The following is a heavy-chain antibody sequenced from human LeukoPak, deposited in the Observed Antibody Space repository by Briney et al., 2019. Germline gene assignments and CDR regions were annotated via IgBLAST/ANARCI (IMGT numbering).Heavy chain of an antibody. CDR2: IWYDGSNK. V-gene: IGHV3-33*06. J-gene: IGHJ5*02. CDR1: GFTFSSYG. Sequence: GRSLRLSCAASGFTFSSYGMHWVRQAPGKGLEWVAVIWYDGSNKYYVDSVKGRFTISRDNSKNTLYLQMNSLRAEDTAVYYCAKGNWNSYPGWFDPWGQGTLVTVSS. CDR3: AKGNWNSYPGWFDP. D-gene: IGHD1-1*01.